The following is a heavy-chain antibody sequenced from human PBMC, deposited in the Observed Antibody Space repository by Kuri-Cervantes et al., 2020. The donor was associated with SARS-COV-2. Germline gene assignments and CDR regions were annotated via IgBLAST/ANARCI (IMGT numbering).Heavy chain of an antibody. CDR3: ARDSPLVGATWNYFDY. D-gene: IGHD1-26*01. J-gene: IGHJ4*02. Sequence: GESLKISCAASGFTFSDYYMSWIRQAPGKGLEWVSYISSSGSTIYYADSVKGRFTISRDNAKNSLCLQMNSLRAEDTAVYYCARDSPLVGATWNYFDYWGQGTLVTVSS. V-gene: IGHV3-11*04. CDR2: ISSSGSTI. CDR1: GFTFSDYY.